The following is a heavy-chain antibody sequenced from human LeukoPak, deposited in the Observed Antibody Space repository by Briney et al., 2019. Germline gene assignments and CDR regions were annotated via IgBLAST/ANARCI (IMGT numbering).Heavy chain of an antibody. J-gene: IGHJ4*02. CDR3: GRQGYTASHYFFDY. V-gene: IGHV4-4*07. CDR1: SGSINSYY. D-gene: IGHD2-2*02. CDR2: IYTTGAT. Sequence: SETLSLTCTVSSGSINSYYWGWVRQPPGKRLQWIGRIYTTGATQYNPSLKSRVTMSVDTSTNQFSLNLRSMTAADTAVYYCGRQGYTASHYFFDYWSQGSLVAVS.